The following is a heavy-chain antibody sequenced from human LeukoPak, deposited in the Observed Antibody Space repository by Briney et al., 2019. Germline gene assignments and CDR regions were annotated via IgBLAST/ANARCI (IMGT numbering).Heavy chain of an antibody. CDR3: ARDPDCSSTRCSESPFDY. CDR1: GYRFTSYG. J-gene: IGHJ4*02. D-gene: IGHD2-2*01. CDR2: ISAYNGNT. Sequence: ASVKVSCKASGYRFTSYGISWVRQAPGQGLEWMAWISAYNGNTNYAQKFQGRVIMTTDTSTSTAYMELGSLRSDDTAVYYCARDPDCSSTRCSESPFDYWGQGTLATVSS. V-gene: IGHV1-18*01.